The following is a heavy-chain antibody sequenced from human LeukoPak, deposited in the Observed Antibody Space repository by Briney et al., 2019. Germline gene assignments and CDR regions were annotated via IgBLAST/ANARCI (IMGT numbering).Heavy chain of an antibody. CDR1: GFMFSSNW. V-gene: IGHV3-7*01. CDR3: ARDPVDHYYYDSSGYYSTWFDP. D-gene: IGHD3-22*01. J-gene: IGHJ5*02. CDR2: IKEDGTET. Sequence: GGSLRLSCAASGFMFSSNWMSWVRLAPGKGLEWVANIKEDGTETYYVDSVKGRFTISRDNSKNTLYLQMNSLRAEDTAVYYCARDPVDHYYYDSSGYYSTWFDPWGQGTLVTVSS.